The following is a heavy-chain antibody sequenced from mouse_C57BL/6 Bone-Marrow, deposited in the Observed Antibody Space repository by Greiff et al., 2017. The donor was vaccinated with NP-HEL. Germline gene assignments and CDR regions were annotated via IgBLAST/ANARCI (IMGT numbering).Heavy chain of an antibody. V-gene: IGHV1-82*01. CDR2: IYPGDGDT. CDR1: GYAFSSSW. J-gene: IGHJ2*01. D-gene: IGHD3-2*02. Sequence: VQLQQSGPELVKPGASVKISCKASGYAFSSSWMNWVKQRPGKGLEWIGRIYPGDGDTNYNGKFKGKATLTADKSSSTAYMQLSSLTSEDSAVYFCARETAQAHWGQGTTLTVSS. CDR3: ARETAQAH.